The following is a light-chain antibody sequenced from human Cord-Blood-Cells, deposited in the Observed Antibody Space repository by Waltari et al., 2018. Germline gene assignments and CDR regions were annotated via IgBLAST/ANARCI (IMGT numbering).Light chain of an antibody. CDR3: SSYAGSNNLV. CDR1: SSYVGGYNY. J-gene: IGLJ3*02. CDR2: EVS. Sequence: QSALTQPPSASGSPGQSVTISCTGTSSYVGGYNYVSWYQQHPGKAPKLVIYEVSKRPSGVPDRFSGAKSGNTASLTLSGSQAEDEADYYCSSYAGSNNLVFGGGTKLTVL. V-gene: IGLV2-8*01.